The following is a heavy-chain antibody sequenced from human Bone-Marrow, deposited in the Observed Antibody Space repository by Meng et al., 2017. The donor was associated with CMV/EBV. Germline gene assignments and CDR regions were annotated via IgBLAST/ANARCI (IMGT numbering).Heavy chain of an antibody. V-gene: IGHV3-23*03. CDR1: GFTFSSYA. CDR2: IYSGAGST. CDR3: ARDRGDLMDYFDL. D-gene: IGHD3-10*01. J-gene: IGHJ4*02. Sequence: GESLKISCAASGFTFSSYAMTWVRQAPGKGLEWVAVIYSGAGSTDYADSVKGRFTISRDNSKNTLYLRMNSLRAEDTAVYYCARDRGDLMDYFDLWGQGSLVTVSS.